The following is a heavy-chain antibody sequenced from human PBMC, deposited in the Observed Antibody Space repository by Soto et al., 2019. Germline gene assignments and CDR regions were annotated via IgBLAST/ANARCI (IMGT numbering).Heavy chain of an antibody. Sequence: GGSLRLSCAASGFTFSAYGMHWVRQAPGKGLESVAVIWYDGSNKYYADSVKGRFTISRDNSRNTLYLQMNNLRAEDTALYYCARDKRDLRFLEWSYYFDYWGQGTLVTVSS. D-gene: IGHD3-3*01. CDR3: ARDKRDLRFLEWSYYFDY. V-gene: IGHV3-33*01. J-gene: IGHJ4*02. CDR2: IWYDGSNK. CDR1: GFTFSAYG.